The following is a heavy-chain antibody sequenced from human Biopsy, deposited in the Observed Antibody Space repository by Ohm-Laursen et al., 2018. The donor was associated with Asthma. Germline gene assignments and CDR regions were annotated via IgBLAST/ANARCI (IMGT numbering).Heavy chain of an antibody. V-gene: IGHV4-30-4*01. CDR3: ARLSLEGYLTYNCFDP. CDR2: IYHSGTT. J-gene: IGHJ5*02. CDR1: GGSVYSYDHH. Sequence: SETLSLTCRVFGGSVYSYDHHWSWIRQPPGNGLEWIGDIYHSGTTDYNPSLTSRVSISVDTSQNQFSLKLSSVTAADSAVYYCARLSLEGYLTYNCFDPWGQGDPVTVSS. D-gene: IGHD2-15*01.